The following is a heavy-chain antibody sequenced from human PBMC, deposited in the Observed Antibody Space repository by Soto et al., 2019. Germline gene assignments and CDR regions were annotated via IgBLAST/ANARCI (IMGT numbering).Heavy chain of an antibody. J-gene: IGHJ4*02. CDR2: INPSGGST. CDR3: AREERRYDFWSGYYYAGFDY. CDR1: GYTFTSYY. Sequence: QVQLVQSGAEVKKPGASVKVSCKASGYTFTSYYMHWVRQAPGQGLEWMGIINPSGGSTSYAQKFQGRVNMTRDTSTSTVYMELSSLRSEDTAVYYCAREERRYDFWSGYYYAGFDYWGQGTLVTVSS. V-gene: IGHV1-46*03. D-gene: IGHD3-3*01.